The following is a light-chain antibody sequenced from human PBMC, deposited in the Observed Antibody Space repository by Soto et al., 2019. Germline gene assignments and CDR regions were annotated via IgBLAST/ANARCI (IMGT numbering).Light chain of an antibody. CDR3: ASFTRSVTVV. V-gene: IGLV2-14*03. CDR2: DVN. CDR1: SSDVGGYNY. J-gene: IGLJ2*01. Sequence: QSALTQPASVSVSPGQSITISCAGTSSDVGGYNYVSWYQQHPGKVPRLIISDVNKRPSGVSDRFSGSKSGNTASLTISGLQAEDEPDYYCASFTRSVTVVFGGGTKLTVL.